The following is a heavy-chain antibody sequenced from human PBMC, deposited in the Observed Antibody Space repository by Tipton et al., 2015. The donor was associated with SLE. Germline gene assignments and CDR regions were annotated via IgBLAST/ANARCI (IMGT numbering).Heavy chain of an antibody. V-gene: IGHV4-59*12. CDR2: IYGSGST. CDR3: ARGILEWSDY. CDR1: GGSISGYY. Sequence: LRLSCTVSGGSISGYYCTWIRQPPGKGLEWIGYIYGSGSTNYNPSLKSRLIISVDTSKNQFSLKLSSVTAADTAVYYCARGILEWSDYWGQGTLVTVSS. D-gene: IGHD3-3*01. J-gene: IGHJ4*02.